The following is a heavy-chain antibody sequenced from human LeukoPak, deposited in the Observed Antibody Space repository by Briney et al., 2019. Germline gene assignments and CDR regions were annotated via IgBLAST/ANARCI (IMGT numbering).Heavy chain of an antibody. J-gene: IGHJ5*02. Sequence: ASVKVSCKASGYTFTSYYMHWVRQAPGQGLEWIGLINPTGGSTGYAQKFQGRVTMTRHMSTSTDYMELSSLRSEDTAIYYCARDNSVGDNAWWFDPWGQGTLVTVSS. CDR1: GYTFTSYY. V-gene: IGHV1-46*01. D-gene: IGHD1-26*01. CDR2: INPTGGST. CDR3: ARDNSVGDNAWWFDP.